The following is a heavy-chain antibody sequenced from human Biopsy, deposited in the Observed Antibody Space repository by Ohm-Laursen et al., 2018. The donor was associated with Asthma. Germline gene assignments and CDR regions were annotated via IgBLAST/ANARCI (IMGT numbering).Heavy chain of an antibody. V-gene: IGHV1-69*01. CDR2: IIPMFGTT. D-gene: IGHD4-11*01. CDR1: GGTFSNYV. Sequence: ESSVKVSCKVSGGTFSNYVFSWVRQAPGQGLEWMGGIIPMFGTTKYTQKFQARVSITADEATSTVYMELSSLRSEDTAVYYCARVLTTEEGDTWFDPWGQGTLVTVSS. CDR3: ARVLTTEEGDTWFDP. J-gene: IGHJ5*02.